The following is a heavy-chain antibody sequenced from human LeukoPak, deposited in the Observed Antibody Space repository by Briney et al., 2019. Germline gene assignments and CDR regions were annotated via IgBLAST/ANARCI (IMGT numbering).Heavy chain of an antibody. CDR3: ARVDNGGFTWSLYYFDY. V-gene: IGHV1-18*01. J-gene: IGHJ4*02. D-gene: IGHD1-14*01. CDR1: GYSFISCG. CDR2: ISPYNGNT. Sequence: ASVKVSCKASGYSFISCGLYWVRQAPGQGLEWMGWISPYNGNTNYAQKLQGRVTMTTDTSTSTAYMELRSLRSDDTAVYYCARVDNGGFTWSLYYFDYWGQGTLVTVSS.